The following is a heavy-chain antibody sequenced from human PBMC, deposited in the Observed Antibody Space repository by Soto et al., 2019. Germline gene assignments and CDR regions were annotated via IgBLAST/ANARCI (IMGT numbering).Heavy chain of an antibody. CDR1: GFTFSSYS. V-gene: IGHV3-21*01. CDR3: ARGIAVAGTGAFDI. J-gene: IGHJ3*02. Sequence: EVQLVESGGGLVKPGGSLRLSCAASGFTFSSYSMNWVRQAPGKGLEWVSSISSSSSYIYYADSVKGRFTISRDNAKNSLYLQMNSLRADDTAVYYCARGIAVAGTGAFDIWGQGTMVTVSS. D-gene: IGHD6-19*01. CDR2: ISSSSSYI.